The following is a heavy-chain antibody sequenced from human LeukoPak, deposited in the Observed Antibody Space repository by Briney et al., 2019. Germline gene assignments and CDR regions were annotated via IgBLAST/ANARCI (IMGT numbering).Heavy chain of an antibody. Sequence: PETLSLTCTVSGGSISSSSYYWGWVRQPPGKGLEWIGTFYYSGSTYYNSSLKSRVTISVDTSKNQFSLKLRSVTAADTAVYYCVRHLGPAQIHSYFGYWGQGTLVTVSS. CDR1: GGSISSSSYY. J-gene: IGHJ4*02. CDR2: FYYSGST. CDR3: VRHLGPAQIHSYFGY. D-gene: IGHD2-2*01. V-gene: IGHV4-39*01.